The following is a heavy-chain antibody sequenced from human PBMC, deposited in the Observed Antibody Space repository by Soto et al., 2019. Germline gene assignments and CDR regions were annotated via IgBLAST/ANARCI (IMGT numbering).Heavy chain of an antibody. D-gene: IGHD3-22*01. CDR1: GFSISGSDW. CDR3: ARDHYYDSSGQYYYYYGMDV. J-gene: IGHJ6*02. Sequence: LETLSLSCAFSGFSISGSDWWSWVRPPPGKGLEWIGEIYHSGSTNYNPSLKSRVTISVDKSKNQFSLKLSSVTAADTAVYYCARDHYYDSSGQYYYYYGMDVWGQGTKVTVSS. CDR2: IYHSGST. V-gene: IGHV4-4*02.